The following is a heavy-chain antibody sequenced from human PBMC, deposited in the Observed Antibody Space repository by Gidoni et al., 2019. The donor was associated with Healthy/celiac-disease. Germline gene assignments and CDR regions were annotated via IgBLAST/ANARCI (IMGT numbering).Heavy chain of an antibody. CDR2: ISSSSSYI. V-gene: IGHV3-21*01. J-gene: IGHJ4*02. CDR1: GFTFSSYS. CDR3: ARDPYGDYKD. D-gene: IGHD4-17*01. Sequence: EVQLVESGGGLVKHGGSMRLSCAAAGFTFSSYSMNWVRQAPGKGLEWVSSISSSSSYIYYADSVKGRFTISRDNAKNSLYLQMNSLRAEDTAVYYCARDPYGDYKDWGQGTLVTVSS.